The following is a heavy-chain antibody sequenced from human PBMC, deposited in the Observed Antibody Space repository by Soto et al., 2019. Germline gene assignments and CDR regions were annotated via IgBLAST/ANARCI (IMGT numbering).Heavy chain of an antibody. Sequence: SETLSLTCAVYGGSVSGYYWVWIREPPGKGLEWIGEINHSGSTNYNPSLKSRVTISVDTSKNQFSLKLSSVTAADTAVYYWARRSGYYYYGMDVWGQGTTVTVAS. D-gene: IGHD3-10*01. CDR1: GGSVSGYY. CDR2: INHSGST. V-gene: IGHV4-34*01. CDR3: ARRSGYYYYGMDV. J-gene: IGHJ6*02.